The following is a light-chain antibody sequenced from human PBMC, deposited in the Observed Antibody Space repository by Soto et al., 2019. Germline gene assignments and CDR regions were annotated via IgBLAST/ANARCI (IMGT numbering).Light chain of an antibody. J-gene: IGLJ3*02. Sequence: QSALTQPASVSGSPGQSITISCAGSSSDIGTYNFVSWYQQHPGKAPKLIIYEATKRPSGVSNRFSGSKSGNTASLTISGLQPEDEAYYHCCSYSGGDTLMFGGGTKVTVL. CDR2: EAT. CDR3: CSYSGGDTLM. V-gene: IGLV2-23*01. CDR1: SSDIGTYNF.